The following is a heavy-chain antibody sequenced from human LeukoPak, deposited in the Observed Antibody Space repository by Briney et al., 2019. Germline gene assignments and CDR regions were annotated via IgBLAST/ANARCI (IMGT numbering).Heavy chain of an antibody. CDR2: INSDWSIT. D-gene: IGHD1-26*01. J-gene: IGHJ4*02. CDR3: ATLLPGV. V-gene: IGHV3-74*01. CDR1: GYTISNYW. Sequence: PGGTLRLSRVASGYTISNYWLHGVPDDPGKALVWVSQINSDWSITTYADSVKGRFTISRDNAKNTMYLQMNSLRDEDTAVYYCATLLPGVWGQGTLVTVSS.